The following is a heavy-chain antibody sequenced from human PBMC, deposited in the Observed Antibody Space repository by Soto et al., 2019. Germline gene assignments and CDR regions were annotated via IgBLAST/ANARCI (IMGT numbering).Heavy chain of an antibody. J-gene: IGHJ5*02. CDR3: ARTGGGADIVLVPAAMSWFDP. CDR2: ISYDGSNK. V-gene: IGHV3-30-3*01. Sequence: GGSLRLSCAASGFTFSSYAMHWVRQAPGNGLEWVAVISYDGSNKYYADSVKGRFTISRDNSKNTLYLQMNSLRAEDTAVYYCARTGGGADIVLVPAAMSWFDPWGQGTLVTVSS. D-gene: IGHD2-2*01. CDR1: GFTFSSYA.